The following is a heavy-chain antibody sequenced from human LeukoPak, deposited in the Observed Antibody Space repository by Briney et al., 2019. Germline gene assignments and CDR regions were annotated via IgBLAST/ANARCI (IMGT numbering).Heavy chain of an antibody. Sequence: GGSLRLSCAASGFTFSSYAMHWVRQAPGKGLEGVAVISYDGSNKYYADSVKGRFTISRDNSKNTLYLQMNSLRAEDTAVYYCARGGHWAKDYYYGMDVWGQGTTVTVSS. J-gene: IGHJ6*02. CDR1: GFTFSSYA. CDR2: ISYDGSNK. D-gene: IGHD3-16*01. V-gene: IGHV3-30-3*01. CDR3: ARGGHWAKDYYYGMDV.